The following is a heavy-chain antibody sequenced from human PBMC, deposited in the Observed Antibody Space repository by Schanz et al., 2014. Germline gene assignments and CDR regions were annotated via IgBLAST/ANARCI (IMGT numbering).Heavy chain of an antibody. CDR3: ARGQDHAKTGDL. V-gene: IGHV4-34*01. D-gene: IGHD2-2*01. CDR2: VHPSGTT. Sequence: QVQLQQWGAGLLKPSETLSLTCAVYGGSFSGYYWSWIRQPPGKGLEWIGEVHPSGTTNYNPSLSYRVTMSVDASKNQFSRKLTSVTAADTAVYYCARGQDHAKTGDLWGRGTLVTISS. CDR1: GGSFSGYY. J-gene: IGHJ5*02.